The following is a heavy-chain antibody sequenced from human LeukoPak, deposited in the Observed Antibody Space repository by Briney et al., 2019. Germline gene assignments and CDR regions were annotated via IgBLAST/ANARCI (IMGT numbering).Heavy chain of an antibody. J-gene: IGHJ4*02. D-gene: IGHD6-13*01. V-gene: IGHV1-2*02. CDR2: INPDSGGT. CDR1: GYTFTGYY. Sequence: ASVKVSCKTSGYTFTGYYIYWVRQAPGQGFEWMGWINPDSGGTNYAQKFQGRITMTRDTSITTAYMELSGLTYDDTAVFYCARESSTWAPIDYWGQGTLVTVSS. CDR3: ARESSTWAPIDY.